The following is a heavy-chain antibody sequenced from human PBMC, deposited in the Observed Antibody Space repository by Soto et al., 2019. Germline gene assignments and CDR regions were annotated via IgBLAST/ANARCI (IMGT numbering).Heavy chain of an antibody. Sequence: GASVKVCCKASGYTFTSYARHWVRQAHGQRLEWMGWINAGNGNTKYSQKFQGRVTITRDTSASTAYMELSSLRSEDTAVYYCARVYDFWSGYFPRYGMDVWGQGTTVTVSS. CDR3: ARVYDFWSGYFPRYGMDV. J-gene: IGHJ6*02. CDR1: GYTFTSYA. V-gene: IGHV1-3*01. CDR2: INAGNGNT. D-gene: IGHD3-3*01.